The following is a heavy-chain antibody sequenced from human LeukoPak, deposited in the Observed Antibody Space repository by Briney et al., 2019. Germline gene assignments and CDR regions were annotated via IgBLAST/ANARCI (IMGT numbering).Heavy chain of an antibody. Sequence: SETLSLTCAVYGGSFSGYYWSWIRQPPGKGLEWIGEINHSGSTNYNPSLKSRVTISVDTSKNQFSLKLSSVTAADTAVYYCASSRVVRGVIGYWGQGTLVTVSS. J-gene: IGHJ4*02. CDR1: GGSFSGYY. V-gene: IGHV4-34*01. D-gene: IGHD3-10*01. CDR2: INHSGST. CDR3: ASSRVVRGVIGY.